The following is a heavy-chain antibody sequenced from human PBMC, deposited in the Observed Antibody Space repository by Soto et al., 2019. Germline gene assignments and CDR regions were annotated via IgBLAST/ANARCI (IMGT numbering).Heavy chain of an antibody. CDR2: INHSGST. D-gene: IGHD6-13*01. CDR1: GGSFSGYY. V-gene: IGHV4-34*01. J-gene: IGHJ4*02. CDR3: ARAGGVLALWSSSTII. Sequence: QVQLQQWGAGLLKPSETLSLTCAVYGGSFSGYYWTWIRQPPGKGLEWIGEINHSGSTNYNPSLKSRVTISVDTSKNQFSLNLSSVTAADTAVYYCARAGGVLALWSSSTIIWGQGTPVTVSS.